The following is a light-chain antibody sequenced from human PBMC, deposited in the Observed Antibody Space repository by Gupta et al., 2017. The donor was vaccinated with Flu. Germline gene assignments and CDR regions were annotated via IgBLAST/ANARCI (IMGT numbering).Light chain of an antibody. V-gene: IGKV3-11*01. CDR2: DAS. J-gene: IGKJ2*01. CDR1: QSVANY. CDR3: QLRSDWYT. Sequence: IVLTQSPATLSLSPGETATLSCRASQSVANYLGWYQQKRGQAPRLLIYDASNSATGIPARFTGSGSGTDCTLTISSLEPEDFAVYYCQLRSDWYTFGQGTKLEIK.